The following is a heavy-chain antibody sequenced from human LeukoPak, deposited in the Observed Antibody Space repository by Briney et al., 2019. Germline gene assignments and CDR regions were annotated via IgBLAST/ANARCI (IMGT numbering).Heavy chain of an antibody. CDR3: ARSPNHYYDSSGYLGY. J-gene: IGHJ4*02. Sequence: ASVKVSCKSSGYTFTSYAMNWVRQAPGQGLEWMGWINPNSGGTNYAQKFQGRVTMTRDTSISTAYMELSRLRSDDTAVYYCARSPNHYYDSSGYLGYWGQGTLVTVSS. V-gene: IGHV1-2*02. CDR1: GYTFTSYA. CDR2: INPNSGGT. D-gene: IGHD3-22*01.